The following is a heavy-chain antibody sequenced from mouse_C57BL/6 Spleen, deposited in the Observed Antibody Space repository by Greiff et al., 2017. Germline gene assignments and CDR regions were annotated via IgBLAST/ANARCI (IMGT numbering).Heavy chain of an antibody. J-gene: IGHJ3*01. Sequence: EVMLVESEGGLVQPGSSMKLSCTASGFTFSDYYMAWVRQVPEKGLEWVANINYDGSSTYYLDSLKSRFIISRDNAKNILYLQMSSLKSENTATYYGATGSKYYGSRTSWFAYWGQGTLVTVSA. CDR3: ATGSKYYGSRTSWFAY. D-gene: IGHD1-1*01. V-gene: IGHV5-16*01. CDR1: GFTFSDYY. CDR2: INYDGSST.